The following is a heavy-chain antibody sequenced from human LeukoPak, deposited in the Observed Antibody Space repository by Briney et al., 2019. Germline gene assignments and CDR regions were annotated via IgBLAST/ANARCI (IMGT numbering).Heavy chain of an antibody. CDR2: IIPILGIA. CDR1: GGTXSSYA. D-gene: IGHD6-13*01. Sequence: SVKVSCKASGGTXSSYAISWVRQAPGQGLEWMGRIIPILGIANYAQKFQGRVTITADKSTSTAYMELSSLRSEDTAVYYCAREGGAAADYYFDYWGQGTVVTVSS. CDR3: AREGGAAADYYFDY. J-gene: IGHJ4*02. V-gene: IGHV1-69*04.